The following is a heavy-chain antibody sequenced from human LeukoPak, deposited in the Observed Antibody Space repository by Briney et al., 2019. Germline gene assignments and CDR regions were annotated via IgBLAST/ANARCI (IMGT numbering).Heavy chain of an antibody. CDR3: ARLPYSSSDLDY. V-gene: IGHV4-39*01. CDR1: GGSISSSSYY. D-gene: IGHD6-19*01. J-gene: IGHJ4*02. CDR2: IYYSGST. Sequence: SETLSLTCTVSGGSISSSSYYWGWIRQPPGKGLEWIGSIYYSGSTYYNPSLKSRVTISVDTSKNQFSLKLSSVTAADTAVYYCARLPYSSSDLDYWGQGTLVTASS.